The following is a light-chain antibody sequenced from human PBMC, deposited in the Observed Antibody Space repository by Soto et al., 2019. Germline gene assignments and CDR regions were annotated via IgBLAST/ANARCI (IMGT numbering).Light chain of an antibody. CDR1: QSISSE. V-gene: IGKV3-15*01. J-gene: IGKJ2*01. CDR2: GAS. CDR3: QQCHNWPLT. Sequence: EIVMTQSPATLSVSPGESATLSCRASQSISSELAWYQQKPGQPPRLLIYGASTRATGVPARFTGSGSGSDFTLTISGLQSEDFAAYYCQQCHNWPLTFGQGTRLEI.